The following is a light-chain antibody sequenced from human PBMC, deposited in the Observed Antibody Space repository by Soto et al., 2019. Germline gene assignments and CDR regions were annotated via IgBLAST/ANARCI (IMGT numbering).Light chain of an antibody. Sequence: QSALTQHASVSGSTGQSIIISCTGTSSDVGGYNYVSWYQQHPGKAPKLMIYDVSNRPSGFSNRFSGSKSGNTASLTISGLQAEDEADYYCSAYTSRSTVVFGGGTKLTVL. J-gene: IGLJ2*01. CDR3: SAYTSRSTVV. CDR1: SSDVGGYNY. V-gene: IGLV2-14*01. CDR2: DVS.